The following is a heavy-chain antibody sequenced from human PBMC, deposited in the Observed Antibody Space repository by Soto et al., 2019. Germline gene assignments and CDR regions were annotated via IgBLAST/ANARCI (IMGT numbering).Heavy chain of an antibody. Sequence: SETLSLTCTVSGVSISSYCWGWIRQPPGKGLEWIGSIYYSGSTYYNPSLKSRVTISVDTSKNQFSLKLSSVTAADTAVYYCARRNYGVYYYYGMDVWGQGTTVTVSS. D-gene: IGHD3-10*01. CDR3: ARRNYGVYYYYGMDV. J-gene: IGHJ6*02. CDR2: IYYSGST. CDR1: GVSISSYC. V-gene: IGHV4-39*01.